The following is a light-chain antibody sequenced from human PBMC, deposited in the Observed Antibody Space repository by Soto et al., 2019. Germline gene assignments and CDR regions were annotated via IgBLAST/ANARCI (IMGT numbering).Light chain of an antibody. CDR3: QYYGRSSWT. J-gene: IGKJ1*01. CDR1: QTVRSSF. CDR2: GPS. V-gene: IGKV3-20*01. Sequence: DIDLTQSPGTLSLSPGERGTLACRASQTVRSSFVAWYQQKPGQAPRLPIYGPSTRAAGIPDRFSGSGSGTDFPLFINSLAPEGLGSYYCQYYGRSSWTFGKGTKVSIK.